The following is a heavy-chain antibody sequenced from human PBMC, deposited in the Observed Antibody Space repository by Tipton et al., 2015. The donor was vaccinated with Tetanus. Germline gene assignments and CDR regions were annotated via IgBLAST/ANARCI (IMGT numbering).Heavy chain of an antibody. Sequence: SLRLSCAASGFMFSDHSLHWVRQAPGRGLEWVAVISHDGGNQYYANSVKGRFTISRDNAKNTLYLQMNSLSDDDVAVYYCARSQKYDFWSGYRGTLFDSWGQGTLVTVSS. CDR3: ARSQKYDFWSGYRGTLFDS. J-gene: IGHJ4*02. CDR1: GFMFSDHS. V-gene: IGHV3-30-3*01. D-gene: IGHD3/OR15-3a*01. CDR2: ISHDGGNQ.